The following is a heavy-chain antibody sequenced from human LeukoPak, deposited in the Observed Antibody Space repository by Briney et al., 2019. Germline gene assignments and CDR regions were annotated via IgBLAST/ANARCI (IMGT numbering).Heavy chain of an antibody. D-gene: IGHD3-3*01. Sequence: KPSETLSLTCAVYGGSFSGYYWSWIRQPPGKGLEWIGEINHSGSTNCNPSLKSRVTISVDTSKNQFSLKLSSVTAADTAVYYCARDSYDFWSGYSIGWFDPRGQGTLVTVSS. CDR1: GGSFSGYY. J-gene: IGHJ5*02. V-gene: IGHV4-34*01. CDR3: ARDSYDFWSGYSIGWFDP. CDR2: INHSGST.